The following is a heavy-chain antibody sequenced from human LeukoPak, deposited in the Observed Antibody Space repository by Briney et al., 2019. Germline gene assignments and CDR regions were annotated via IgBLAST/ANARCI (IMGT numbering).Heavy chain of an antibody. CDR1: GGSISSGGYY. J-gene: IGHJ4*02. CDR2: IYYSGST. V-gene: IGHV4-31*03. Sequence: SETLSLTCTVSGGSISSGGYYWSWIRQHPGKGLEWIGYIYYSGSTYYNPSLKSRVTISVDTSKNQFSLKLSSVTAADTAVYYCASMYYDILTGYYNPFDYWGQGTLVTVSS. CDR3: ASMYYDILTGYYNPFDY. D-gene: IGHD3-9*01.